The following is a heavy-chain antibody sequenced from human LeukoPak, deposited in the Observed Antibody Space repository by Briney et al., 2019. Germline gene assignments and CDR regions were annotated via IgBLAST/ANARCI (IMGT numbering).Heavy chain of an antibody. CDR3: AKDLHGSLMDV. D-gene: IGHD3-10*01. CDR1: GLTVSSNY. V-gene: IGHV3-53*01. J-gene: IGHJ6*02. CDR2: IYSGGYT. Sequence: GGSLRLSCAASGLTVSSNYMSWVRQAPGKGLEWVSVIYSGGYTFYADSVKGRFTISRDNSKNTLYLQMNSLRAEDTAVYYCAKDLHGSLMDVWGQGTTVTVSS.